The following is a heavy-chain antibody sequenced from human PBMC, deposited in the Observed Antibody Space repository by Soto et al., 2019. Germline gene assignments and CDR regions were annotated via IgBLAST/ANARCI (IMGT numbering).Heavy chain of an antibody. CDR1: GGSISSGGYY. D-gene: IGHD6-19*01. CDR3: ARDPRVSSGWYVEYYYYGMDV. Sequence: SETLSLTCTVSGGSISSGGYYWSWIRQHPGKGLEWIGYIYYSGSTYYNPSLKSRVTISVDTSKNQFPLKLSSVTAADTAVYYCARDPRVSSGWYVEYYYYGMDVWGQGTTVTVSS. CDR2: IYYSGST. J-gene: IGHJ6*02. V-gene: IGHV4-31*03.